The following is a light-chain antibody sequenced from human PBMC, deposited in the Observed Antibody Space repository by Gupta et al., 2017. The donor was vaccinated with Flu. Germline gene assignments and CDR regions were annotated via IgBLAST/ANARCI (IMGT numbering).Light chain of an antibody. Sequence: DIVMTQSPYSLAVSLGERATINCKSSQSVLYSSNNKNYLAWYQQKPGHPPKLLIYWASTRESGVPDRFSGRGSGTDFTLTISSLQAEDVAVYYCQQYDSTILTFGGGTKVEIK. CDR1: QSVLYSSNNKNY. J-gene: IGKJ4*01. CDR3: QQYDSTILT. CDR2: WAS. V-gene: IGKV4-1*01.